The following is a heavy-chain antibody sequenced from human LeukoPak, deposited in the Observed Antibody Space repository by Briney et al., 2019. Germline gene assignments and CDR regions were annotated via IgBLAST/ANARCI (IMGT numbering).Heavy chain of an antibody. CDR3: ARGTPSGYSYGPRDFDY. CDR2: INHSGST. Sequence: SETLSLTCTVSGGSISSSSYYWGWIRQPPGKGLEWIGEINHSGSTNYNPSLKSRVTISVDTSKNQFSLKLSSVTAADTAVYYCARGTPSGYSYGPRDFDYWGQGTLVTVSS. J-gene: IGHJ4*02. D-gene: IGHD5-18*01. CDR1: GGSISSSSYY. V-gene: IGHV4-39*07.